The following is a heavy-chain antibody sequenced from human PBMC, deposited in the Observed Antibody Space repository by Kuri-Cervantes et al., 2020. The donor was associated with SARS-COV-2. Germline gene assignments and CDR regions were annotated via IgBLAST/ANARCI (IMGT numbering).Heavy chain of an antibody. CDR1: GFTFSSYW. CDR2: IRSKAYGGTT. CDR3: TRDDFWSGYYVY. J-gene: IGHJ4*02. V-gene: IGHV3-49*04. Sequence: QTLSLTCAASGFTFSSYWMSWVRQAPGKGLEWVGFIRSKAYGGTTEYAASVKGRFTISRDDSKSIAYLQMNSLKTEDTAVYYCTRDDFWSGYYVYWGQGTLVTVSS. D-gene: IGHD3-3*01.